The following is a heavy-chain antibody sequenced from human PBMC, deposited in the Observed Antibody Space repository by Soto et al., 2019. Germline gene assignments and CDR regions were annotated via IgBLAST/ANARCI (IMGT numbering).Heavy chain of an antibody. CDR1: GFTFSSYW. CDR3: ASVAAAGTFDY. D-gene: IGHD6-13*01. CDR2: INSDGSST. Sequence: EVQLVESGGGLVQPGGSLRLSCAASGFTFSSYWMHWVRQAPGKGLVWVSRINSDGSSTSYADSVKGRFTISRDNAKNTLYLKMNSLRAEDTAVYYCASVAAAGTFDYWGQGTLVTVSS. J-gene: IGHJ4*02. V-gene: IGHV3-74*01.